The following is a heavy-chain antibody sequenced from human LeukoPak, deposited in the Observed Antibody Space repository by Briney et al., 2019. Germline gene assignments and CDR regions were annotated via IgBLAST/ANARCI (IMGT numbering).Heavy chain of an antibody. D-gene: IGHD3-3*01. Sequence: GGSLRLSCAASGFTFGDYYMSWIRQAPGKGLEWVSYISSSSSYTNYADSVKGRFTISRDNAKNSLYLQMNSLRAEDTAVYYCARGSSDYDFWSGYPDYWGQGTLVTVSS. CDR3: ARGSSDYDFWSGYPDY. J-gene: IGHJ4*02. CDR2: ISSSSSYT. V-gene: IGHV3-11*06. CDR1: GFTFGDYY.